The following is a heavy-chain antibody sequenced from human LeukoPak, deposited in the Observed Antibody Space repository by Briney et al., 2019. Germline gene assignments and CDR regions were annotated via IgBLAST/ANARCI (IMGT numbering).Heavy chain of an antibody. CDR1: GFTFSSYS. D-gene: IGHD2-2*01. CDR2: ISSSSSTI. Sequence: GGSLRLSCAASGFTFSSYSMNWVRQAPGKGLEWVSYISSSSSTIYYADSVKGRFTISRDNAKNSLYLQMNSLRAEDTAVFYCARRRCSSTSCFFDYWGQGTLVTVSS. V-gene: IGHV3-48*01. J-gene: IGHJ4*02. CDR3: ARRRCSSTSCFFDY.